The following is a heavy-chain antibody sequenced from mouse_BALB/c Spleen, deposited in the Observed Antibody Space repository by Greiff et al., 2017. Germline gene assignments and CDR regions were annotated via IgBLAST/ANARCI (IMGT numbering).Heavy chain of an antibody. CDR1: GFTFSSYG. D-gene: IGHD4-1*01. Sequence: EVQGVESGGGLVQPGGSLKLSCAASGFTFSSYGMSWVRQTPDKRLELVATINSNGGSTYYPDSLKGRFTISRDNAKNTLYLQMSSLKSEDTAMYYCARGNWDWFAYGGQGTLVTVSA. V-gene: IGHV5-6-3*01. CDR2: INSNGGST. J-gene: IGHJ3*01. CDR3: ARGNWDWFAY.